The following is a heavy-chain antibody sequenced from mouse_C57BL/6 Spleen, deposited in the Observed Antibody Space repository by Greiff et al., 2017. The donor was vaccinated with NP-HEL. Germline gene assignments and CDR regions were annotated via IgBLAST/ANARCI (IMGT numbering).Heavy chain of an antibody. J-gene: IGHJ3*01. D-gene: IGHD1-1*01. CDR2: RSYDGNN. V-gene: IGHV3-6*01. CDR3: ARRDYGSSSFAY. Sequence: ESGPGLVKPSQSLSLTCSVTGYSFTSGYYWYWIRQFPGNILEWMGYRSYDGNNNYNPSLKNRISITRDTSKNQCFLKLKSVTTEDTATYYCARRDYGSSSFAYWGQGTLVTVSA. CDR1: GYSFTSGYY.